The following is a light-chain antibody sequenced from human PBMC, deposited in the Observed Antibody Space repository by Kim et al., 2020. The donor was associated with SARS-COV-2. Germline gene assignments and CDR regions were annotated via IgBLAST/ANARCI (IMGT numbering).Light chain of an antibody. CDR1: QSVSSSY. Sequence: SPGERAPPSCRASQSVSSSYLAWYQQKPGQAPRLLIYGASSRATGIPDRFSGSGSGTDFTLTISRLEPEDFAVYYCQQYGSSLFTFGPGTKVDIK. V-gene: IGKV3-20*01. CDR3: QQYGSSLFT. J-gene: IGKJ3*01. CDR2: GAS.